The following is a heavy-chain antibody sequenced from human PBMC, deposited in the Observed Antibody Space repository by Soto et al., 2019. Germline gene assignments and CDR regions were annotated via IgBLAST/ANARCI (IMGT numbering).Heavy chain of an antibody. D-gene: IGHD6-25*01. CDR2: IMPMFGAA. Sequence: QVQLVQSGAEVKKPGSSVKVSCKASGGTFSNYAISWVRQAPGQGLEWMGAIMPMFGAANYAQKFQGTVTITADDSTSTVYTELSSLRSEDTAVYYCARGSIAAASYFAYWGQGTLITVSS. CDR3: ARGSIAAASYFAY. V-gene: IGHV1-69*01. CDR1: GGTFSNYA. J-gene: IGHJ4*02.